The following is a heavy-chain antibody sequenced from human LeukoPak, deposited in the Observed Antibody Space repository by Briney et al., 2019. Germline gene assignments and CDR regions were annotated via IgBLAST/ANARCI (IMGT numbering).Heavy chain of an antibody. CDR3: ARDRYGDGFAHFDY. Sequence: GGSLRLSCAASGFTFSNAWMSWVRQAPGKGLEYVSAISSSGGSSYYADSVKGRFTISRDNSKNTLYLQMSSLRAEDTAVYYCARDRYGDGFAHFDYWGQGALVTVSS. CDR1: GFTFSNAW. V-gene: IGHV3-64D*06. D-gene: IGHD5-24*01. CDR2: ISSSGGSS. J-gene: IGHJ4*02.